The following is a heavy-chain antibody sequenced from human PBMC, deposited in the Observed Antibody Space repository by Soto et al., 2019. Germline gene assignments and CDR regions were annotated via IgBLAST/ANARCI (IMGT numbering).Heavy chain of an antibody. V-gene: IGHV4-59*08. Sequence: PSETLSLTCAVSGGSISSYYWSWIRQPPGKGLEWIGYIYYSGSTNYNPSLKSRVTISVDTSKNQFSLKLSSVTAADTAVYYCARHPQYYDILTGYFDPSPRQNWFDPWGQGTLVTVSS. CDR3: ARHPQYYDILTGYFDPSPRQNWFDP. CDR2: IYYSGST. CDR1: GGSISSYY. J-gene: IGHJ5*02. D-gene: IGHD3-9*01.